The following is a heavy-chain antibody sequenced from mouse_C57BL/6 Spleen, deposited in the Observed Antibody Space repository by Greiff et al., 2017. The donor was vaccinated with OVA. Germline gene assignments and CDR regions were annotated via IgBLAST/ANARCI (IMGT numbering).Heavy chain of an antibody. J-gene: IGHJ3*01. V-gene: IGHV1-64*01. CDR1: GYTFTSYD. CDR2: IHPNSGST. Sequence: QVQLQQSGPELVKPGASVKLSCKASGYTFTSYDINWVKQRPGQGLEWIGMIHPNSGSTNYNEKFKSKATLTVDKSSSTAYMQLSSLTSEDSAVYYCARGAPLDVGFAYWGQGTLVTVSA. CDR3: ARGAPLDVGFAY.